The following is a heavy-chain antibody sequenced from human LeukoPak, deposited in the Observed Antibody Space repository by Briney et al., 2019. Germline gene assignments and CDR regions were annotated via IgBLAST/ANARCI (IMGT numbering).Heavy chain of an antibody. D-gene: IGHD2-15*01. CDR3: VRVGGDGSTSHYSVDY. Sequence: SETLSLTCAVSGYSITSTYWWGWIRQTPGRGLEWIGSLHHSGSTSYSPSLKSRVTISVDTSTNQVSLRLSSVTAADTAVYYCVRVGGDGSTSHYSVDYWGQGTLVTVSS. J-gene: IGHJ4*02. CDR1: GYSITSTYW. V-gene: IGHV4-38-2*01. CDR2: LHHSGST.